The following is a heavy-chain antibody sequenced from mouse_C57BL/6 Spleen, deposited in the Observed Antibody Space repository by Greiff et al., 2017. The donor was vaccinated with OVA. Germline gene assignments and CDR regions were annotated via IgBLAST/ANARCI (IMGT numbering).Heavy chain of an antibody. CDR2: IYPRSGNT. Sequence: QVQLQQSGAELARPGASVKLSCKASGYAFTSYGISWVKQRTGQGLEWIGEIYPRSGNTYYNEKFKGKATLTADKSSSTAYMELRSLTSEDSAVYFCARRLDYGSSRAMDYWGQGTSVTVSS. J-gene: IGHJ4*01. D-gene: IGHD1-1*01. V-gene: IGHV1-81*01. CDR3: ARRLDYGSSRAMDY. CDR1: GYAFTSYG.